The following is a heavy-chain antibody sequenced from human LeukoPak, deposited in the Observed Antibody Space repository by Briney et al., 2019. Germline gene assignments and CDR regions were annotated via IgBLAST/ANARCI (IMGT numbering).Heavy chain of an antibody. Sequence: SGGSLRLSCAASGFTFDDYAMHWVRQAPGKGLEWVSGINWNGGSTFYADSVKGRFTISRDNAKNSLYLQMNSLRAEDTALYYCARRDYYGSGSPDYWGQGTPVTVSS. CDR2: INWNGGST. CDR1: GFTFDDYA. D-gene: IGHD3-10*01. CDR3: ARRDYYGSGSPDY. J-gene: IGHJ4*02. V-gene: IGHV3-20*04.